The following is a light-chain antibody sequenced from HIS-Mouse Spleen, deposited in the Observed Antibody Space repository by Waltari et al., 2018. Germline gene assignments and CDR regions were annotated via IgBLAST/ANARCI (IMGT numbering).Light chain of an antibody. CDR3: QQYDNLLT. J-gene: IGKJ4*01. Sequence: DIQMTQSPSSLSASVGDRVTITSQASQDISNYLNWYQQKPGKAPKLLIYDASNLETGVPSRFSGSGSGTDFTFNISSLQPEDIATYYCQQYDNLLTFGGGTKVEIK. CDR2: DAS. V-gene: IGKV1-33*01. CDR1: QDISNY.